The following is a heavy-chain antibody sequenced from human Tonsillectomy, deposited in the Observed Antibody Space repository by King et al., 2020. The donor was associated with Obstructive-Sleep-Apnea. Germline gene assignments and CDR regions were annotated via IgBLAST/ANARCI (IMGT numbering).Heavy chain of an antibody. CDR2: SSGSGGRP. Sequence: VQLVESGGGLVQPGGSLRLSCAASGFTFSSYAMSWVRQAPGKGLEWVSPSSGSGGRPYYADSVKGRLTISRDNSKNTLYLQMNSLRAEDTAVYYCAKSYYYGSGSYEAFRTTQIYYFDYWGQGTLVTVSS. J-gene: IGHJ4*02. CDR1: GFTFSSYA. D-gene: IGHD3-10*01. CDR3: AKSYYYGSGSYEAFRTTQIYYFDY. V-gene: IGHV3-23*04.